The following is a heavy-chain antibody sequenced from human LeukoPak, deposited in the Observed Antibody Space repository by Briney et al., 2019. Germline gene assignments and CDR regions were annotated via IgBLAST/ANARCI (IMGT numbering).Heavy chain of an antibody. CDR1: GFTVSSNY. J-gene: IGHJ4*02. CDR3: ATSLI. CDR2: ISSSSSTI. V-gene: IGHV3-48*02. Sequence: PGGSLRLSCAASGFTVSSNYMSWVRQAPGKGLEWVSYISSSSSTIYYADSVKGRFTISRDNARNSMYLQMNSLRDEDTALYYCATSLIRGQGTLVTVSS. D-gene: IGHD3-16*01.